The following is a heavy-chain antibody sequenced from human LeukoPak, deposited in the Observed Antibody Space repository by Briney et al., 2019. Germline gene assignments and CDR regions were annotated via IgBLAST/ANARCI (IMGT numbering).Heavy chain of an antibody. CDR3: ARDAPDIVATIFDY. CDR1: GFTFSTYT. J-gene: IGHJ4*02. Sequence: GGSLRLSCAASGFTFSTYTMNWVRQTPGKGLEWVAVISYDGSNKYYADSVKGRFTISRDNSKNTLYLQMNSLRAEDTAVYYCARDAPDIVATIFDYWGQGTLVTVSS. D-gene: IGHD5-12*01. CDR2: ISYDGSNK. V-gene: IGHV3-30*04.